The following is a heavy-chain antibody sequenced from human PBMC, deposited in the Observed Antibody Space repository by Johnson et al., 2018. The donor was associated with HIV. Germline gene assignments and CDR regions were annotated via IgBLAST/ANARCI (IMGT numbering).Heavy chain of an antibody. Sequence: VQLVESGGGLVKPGGSLRLSCAASGFTVSSNYMSWVRQAPGTGLEWVSVIYSGGNTYYADYVKGRLTISRDNTKNTLYLQMISRRPEDTAVYYCAKDWDRWLQLPCDACDLWGQGTMVTVSS. V-gene: IGHV3-66*02. CDR2: IYSGGNT. D-gene: IGHD5-24*01. CDR1: GFTVSSNY. J-gene: IGHJ3*01. CDR3: AKDWDRWLQLPCDACDL.